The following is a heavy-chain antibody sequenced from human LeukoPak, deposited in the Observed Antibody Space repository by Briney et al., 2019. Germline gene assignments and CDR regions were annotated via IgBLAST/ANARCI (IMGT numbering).Heavy chain of an antibody. CDR1: GYTFTSYG. Sequence: SVKVSCKASGYTFTSYGISWVRQAPGQGLEWMGWIGAYNGNTNYAQKLQGRVTMTTDTSTSTAYMELRSLRSDDTAVYYCARDQGYSGYEAEVDYWGQGALVTVSS. CDR3: ARDQGYSGYEAEVDY. CDR2: IGAYNGNT. D-gene: IGHD5-12*01. J-gene: IGHJ4*02. V-gene: IGHV1-18*04.